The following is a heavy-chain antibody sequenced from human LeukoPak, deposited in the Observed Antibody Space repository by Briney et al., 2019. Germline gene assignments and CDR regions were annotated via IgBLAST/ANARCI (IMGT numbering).Heavy chain of an antibody. D-gene: IGHD2/OR15-2a*01. J-gene: IGHJ6*03. V-gene: IGHV1-69*06. Sequence: SVKVSCKASGGTFSSYAISWVRQAPGQGLEWMGGIIPIFGTANYAQKFQGRVTITADKSTSTAYMELSSLRSEDTAVYYCARSMARPARYYYYMDVWGKGTTVTVSS. CDR1: GGTFSSYA. CDR3: ARSMARPARYYYYMDV. CDR2: IIPIFGTA.